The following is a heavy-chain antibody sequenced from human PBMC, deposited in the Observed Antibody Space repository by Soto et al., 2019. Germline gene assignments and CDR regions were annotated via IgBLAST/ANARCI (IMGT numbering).Heavy chain of an antibody. CDR2: IYSSGIT. J-gene: IGHJ4*02. CDR1: GDSISSSSYY. V-gene: IGHV4-39*01. D-gene: IGHD2-8*02. CDR3: ARHYCTGGPCYFDY. Sequence: PSETLSLTCTVSGDSISSSSYYWGWIRQPPGKGLEWIGSIYSSGITYYKASLKSRVTISIDTSKTQFPLKLSSVTAADTAVYYCARHYCTGGPCYFDYWGQGTLVTVS.